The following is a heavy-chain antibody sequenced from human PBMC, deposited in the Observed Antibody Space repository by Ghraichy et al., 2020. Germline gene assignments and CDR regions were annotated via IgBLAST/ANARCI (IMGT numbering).Heavy chain of an antibody. Sequence: SETLSLTCTVSGGSISGYYWSWIRQPPGKGLEWIGYIYYNGYTDYNPSLKSRVTISVDTSKNQFSLKLSSLTAADTAVYYCARLYRSSPKVVDHWGQGTLVNLSS. CDR2: IYYNGYT. CDR3: ARLYRSSPKVVDH. D-gene: IGHD6-6*01. CDR1: GGSISGYY. V-gene: IGHV4-59*01. J-gene: IGHJ4*02.